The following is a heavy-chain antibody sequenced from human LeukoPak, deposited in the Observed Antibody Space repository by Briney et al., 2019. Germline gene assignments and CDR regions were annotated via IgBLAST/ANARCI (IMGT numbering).Heavy chain of an antibody. CDR2: IYYSGST. V-gene: IGHV4-59*12. Sequence: SETLSLTCTVSGGSISSYYWSWIRQPPGKGLEWIGYIYYSGSTNYNPSLKSRVTISVATSKNQFSLKLSSMTAADTAIYYCARDSGTTGEVKFDPWGQGTLVTVSS. D-gene: IGHD3-10*01. CDR3: ARDSGTTGEVKFDP. CDR1: GGSISSYY. J-gene: IGHJ5*02.